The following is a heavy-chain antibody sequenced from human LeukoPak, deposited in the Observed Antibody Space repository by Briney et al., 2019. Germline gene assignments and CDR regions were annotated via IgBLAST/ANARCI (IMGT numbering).Heavy chain of an antibody. D-gene: IGHD2-15*01. J-gene: IGHJ5*02. CDR2: IYYSGST. CDR1: GGSISSYY. CDR3: ARDLGGYPA. V-gene: IGHV4-59*01. Sequence: SETLSLTSTDSGGSISSYYWSWIRQPPGEGLEWIGYIYYSGSTNYNPSLKSRVTISVDTSKNQFSLKLSSVTAADTAVYYCARDLGGYPAWGQGTLVTVSS.